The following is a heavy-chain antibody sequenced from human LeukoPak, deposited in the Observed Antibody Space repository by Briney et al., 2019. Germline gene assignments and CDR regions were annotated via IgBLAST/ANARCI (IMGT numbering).Heavy chain of an antibody. V-gene: IGHV3-30*18. CDR1: GFTFRSYA. Sequence: GGSLRLSCAASGFTFRSYAMHWVRQAPGKGLEWVAVISYDGDNKYYADSVKGRFTISRDNSENTLYLQMNSLRPEDTAVYYCAKSHSSGWCYFDYWGQGSLVTVSS. J-gene: IGHJ4*02. CDR2: ISYDGDNK. CDR3: AKSHSSGWCYFDY. D-gene: IGHD6-19*01.